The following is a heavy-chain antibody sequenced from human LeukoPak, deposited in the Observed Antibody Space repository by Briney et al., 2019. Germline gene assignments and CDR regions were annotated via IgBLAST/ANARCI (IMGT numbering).Heavy chain of an antibody. D-gene: IGHD1-7*01. CDR3: ARRTGTTISWFDP. CDR2: ISSSGSTI. J-gene: IGHJ5*02. V-gene: IGHV3-48*03. Sequence: GGSLRLSCAASGFTFSSYEMNWVRQAPGKGLEWVSYISSSGSTIYYADSVKGRFTISRDNAKNSLYLQMNSLRAEDTAVYYCARRTGTTISWFDPWGQGTLVTASS. CDR1: GFTFSSYE.